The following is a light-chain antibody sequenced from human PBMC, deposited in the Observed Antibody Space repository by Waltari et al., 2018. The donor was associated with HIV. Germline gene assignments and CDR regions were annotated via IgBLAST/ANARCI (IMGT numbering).Light chain of an antibody. CDR1: ALPKKY. Sequence: SYELTQPPSVSVSPGQTARITCSGDALPKKYAYWYQQKPGQAPVLVIYKDSERPSGIPERFSGSRSGTTVTLTISVVQAEDEADYYCQSVDSSGTYPWVFGGGTKLTVL. V-gene: IGLV3-25*03. CDR3: QSVDSSGTYPWV. J-gene: IGLJ3*02. CDR2: KDS.